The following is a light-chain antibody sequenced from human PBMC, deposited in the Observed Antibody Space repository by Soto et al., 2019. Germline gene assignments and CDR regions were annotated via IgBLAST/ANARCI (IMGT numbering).Light chain of an antibody. CDR3: QAWDSSTAV. J-gene: IGLJ2*01. V-gene: IGLV3-1*01. CDR1: KLGDKY. CDR2: QDS. Sequence: SSELTQPPSVSVSPGQTASITCSGDKLGDKYACWYQQKPGQSPVLLIYQDSKRPSGIPERFSGSNSGNTATLTISGTQAMDEADYYCQAWDSSTAVFGGGTTLTVL.